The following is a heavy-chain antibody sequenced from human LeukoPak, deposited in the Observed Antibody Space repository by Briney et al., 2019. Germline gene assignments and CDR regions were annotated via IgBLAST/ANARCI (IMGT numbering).Heavy chain of an antibody. V-gene: IGHV4-39*07. J-gene: IGHJ4*02. D-gene: IGHD4-17*01. Sequence: SETLSLNCSVSGGSISSSGHYWGWIRQSPEKGLDWIGSIYSNRNTYYNPSVKSRITISVDTSKNQFSLKLTSVTAAETAVYYCARSATVTTGYFDYWGQGALVTVSS. CDR3: ARSATVTTGYFDY. CDR2: IYSNRNT. CDR1: GGSISSSGHY.